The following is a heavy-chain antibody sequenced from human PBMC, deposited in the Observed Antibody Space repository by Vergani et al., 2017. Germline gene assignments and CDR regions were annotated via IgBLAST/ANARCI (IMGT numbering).Heavy chain of an antibody. CDR3: ASRLGYCSSTSCYRSFDP. CDR2: IYHSGST. J-gene: IGHJ5*02. V-gene: IGHV4-4*02. Sequence: QVQLQESGPGLVKPSGTLSLTCAVSGGSISSSNWWSWVRQPPGKGLEWIGEIYHSGSTNYNPSLKGRVTISVDQSTIQFSLKLSSVPAADTAGYYCASRLGYCSSTSCYRSFDPWGQATLVTVSS. D-gene: IGHD2-2*01. CDR1: GGSISSSNW.